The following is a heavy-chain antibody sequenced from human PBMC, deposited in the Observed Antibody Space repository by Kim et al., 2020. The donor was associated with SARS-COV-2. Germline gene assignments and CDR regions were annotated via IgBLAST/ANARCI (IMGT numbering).Heavy chain of an antibody. CDR3: ARAVNGYYFDY. V-gene: IGHV3-53*01. J-gene: IGHJ4*02. D-gene: IGHD3-22*01. CDR1: GFTVSSNY. Sequence: GGSLRLSCAASGFTVSSNYMIWARQAPGKGLEWVSIIYIVGTTYYADSVRGRFTISRDSSENTLYLQMNTLRAEDTAAYYCARAVNGYYFDYWGQGTLVTVSS. CDR2: IYIVGTT.